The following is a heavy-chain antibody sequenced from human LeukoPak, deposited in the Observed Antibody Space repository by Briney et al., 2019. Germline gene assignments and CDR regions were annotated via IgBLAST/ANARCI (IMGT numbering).Heavy chain of an antibody. CDR1: GFTFSSYD. J-gene: IGHJ4*02. Sequence: GGSLRLSCAASGFTFSSYDMHWVRQATGKGLEWVSAIGTAGDTYYPGSVKGRFTISRENAKNSLYLQMNSLRAGDAAVYYCARATRYYDSSGYYSGINFDYWGQGTLVTVSS. CDR2: IGTAGDT. V-gene: IGHV3-13*01. CDR3: ARATRYYDSSGYYSGINFDY. D-gene: IGHD3-22*01.